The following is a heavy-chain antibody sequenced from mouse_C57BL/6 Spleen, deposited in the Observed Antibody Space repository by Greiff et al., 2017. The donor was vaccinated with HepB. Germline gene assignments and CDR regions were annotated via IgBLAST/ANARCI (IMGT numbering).Heavy chain of an antibody. CDR1: GFTFSDYG. Sequence: EVQLVESGGGLVKPGGSLKLSCAASGFTFSDYGMHWVRQAPEKGLEWVAYISSGSSTIYYADTVKGRFTISRDNAKNTLFLQMTSLRSEDTAMYYCAREEAAWFAYWGQGTLVTVSA. CDR2: ISSGSSTI. CDR3: AREEAAWFAY. J-gene: IGHJ3*01. V-gene: IGHV5-17*01.